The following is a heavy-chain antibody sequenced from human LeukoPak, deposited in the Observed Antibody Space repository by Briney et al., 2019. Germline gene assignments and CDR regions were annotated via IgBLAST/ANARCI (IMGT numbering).Heavy chain of an antibody. CDR2: IYDSGST. J-gene: IGHJ4*02. CDR3: ARDYGVGGYYFDS. D-gene: IGHD3-22*01. CDR1: GASISTYY. Sequence: SETLSLTCTVSGASISTYYWSWIRQPPGKGLEWIGYIYDSGSTNYNPSLKSRVTISSDMSKNQFSLKVSSVTAADTAIYYCARDYGVGGYYFDSWGQGTLATVSS. V-gene: IGHV4-59*01.